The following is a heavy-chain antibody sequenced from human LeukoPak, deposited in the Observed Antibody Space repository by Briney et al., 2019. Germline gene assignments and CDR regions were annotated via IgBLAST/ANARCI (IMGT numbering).Heavy chain of an antibody. CDR2: IYHSGST. Sequence: PSQTLSLTCAVSGGSISSGGYSWSWIRQPPGKGLEWIGYIYHSGSTYYNPSLKSRVTISVDRSKNQFSLKLSSVTAADTAVYYCASTYYDSSGYERDYWGQGTLVTVSS. J-gene: IGHJ4*02. V-gene: IGHV4-30-2*01. CDR1: GGSISSGGYS. CDR3: ASTYYDSSGYERDY. D-gene: IGHD3-22*01.